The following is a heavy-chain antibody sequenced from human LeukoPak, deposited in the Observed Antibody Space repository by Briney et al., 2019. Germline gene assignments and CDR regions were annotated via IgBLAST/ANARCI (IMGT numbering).Heavy chain of an antibody. V-gene: IGHV3-7*01. CDR3: AKGGSSSWTFFDY. CDR2: INQDGSQT. Sequence: GGSLSLSCAASGFTLSNYWMSWVRQAPGKGLEWVANINQDGSQTYYVNSLKGRFTISRDNVKGSLYLQMNSLRAEDTAVYYCAKGGSSSWTFFDYWGQGTLVTVSS. D-gene: IGHD6-13*01. CDR1: GFTLSNYW. J-gene: IGHJ4*02.